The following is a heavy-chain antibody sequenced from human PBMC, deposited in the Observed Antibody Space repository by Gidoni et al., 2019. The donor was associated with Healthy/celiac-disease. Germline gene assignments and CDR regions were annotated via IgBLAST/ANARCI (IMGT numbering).Heavy chain of an antibody. J-gene: IGHJ6*02. D-gene: IGHD3-10*01. CDR3: ARGRYYGSGRNYYYGMDV. Sequence: QVQLQQWGAGRLKPSETLSLTCDVSGGSFCGYYWSWIRQPPGEGLEWIGEINHSGSTNYNPSLQSRVTISVYTSKHQFSLKLSSVTAADTAVYYCARGRYYGSGRNYYYGMDVWGQGTTVTVSS. CDR1: GGSFCGYY. V-gene: IGHV4-34*01. CDR2: INHSGST.